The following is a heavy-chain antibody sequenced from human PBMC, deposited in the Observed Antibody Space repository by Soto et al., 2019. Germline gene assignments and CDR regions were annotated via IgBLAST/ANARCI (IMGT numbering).Heavy chain of an antibody. CDR2: IFYLGSS. CDR1: GDSNISSDCY. CDR3: ARDSLALRKNNRLDP. D-gene: IGHD3-3*02. J-gene: IGHJ5*02. V-gene: IGHV4-39*06. Sequence: SETLSLTCTVSGDSNISSDCYWGWVRHPPGKGLEWIGSIFYLGSSYYNTSLKSRFTMSGDTSKNQFALRLRTVTAEDTAVYFCARDSLALRKNNRLDPWGQGXMVTVYS.